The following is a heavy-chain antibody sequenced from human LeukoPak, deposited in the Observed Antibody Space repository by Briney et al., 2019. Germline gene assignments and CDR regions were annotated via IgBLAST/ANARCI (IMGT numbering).Heavy chain of an antibody. CDR1: GFTFSNYS. Sequence: GGSLRLSCAASGFTFSNYSMNWVRQAPGKGLEWVSAISSSSSYIYYADSVKGRFTISRDNAKNSLYMQMNSLRAEDTALYYCASLNRADCSSTSCHTHYWGQGTLVTVSS. J-gene: IGHJ4*02. CDR3: ASLNRADCSSTSCHTHY. D-gene: IGHD2-2*01. CDR2: ISSSSSYI. V-gene: IGHV3-21*01.